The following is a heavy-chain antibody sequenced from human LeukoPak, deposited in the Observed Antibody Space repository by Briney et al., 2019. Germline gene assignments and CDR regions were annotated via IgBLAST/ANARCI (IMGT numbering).Heavy chain of an antibody. CDR1: GFTFSSYN. Sequence: PGGSLRLSCAASGFTFSSYNMNWVRQAPGKGLEWVSLIYTGGSTYYADSVKGRFTISRDNSKNTLYLQMNSLRAEDTAVYYCARDYGGNSFIGYWGQGTLVTVSS. V-gene: IGHV3-53*01. D-gene: IGHD4-23*01. CDR2: IYTGGST. CDR3: ARDYGGNSFIGY. J-gene: IGHJ4*02.